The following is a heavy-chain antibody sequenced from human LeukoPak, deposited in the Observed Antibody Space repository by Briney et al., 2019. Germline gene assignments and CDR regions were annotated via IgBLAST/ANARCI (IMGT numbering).Heavy chain of an antibody. V-gene: IGHV3-30*18. J-gene: IGHJ4*02. D-gene: IGHD2-15*01. CDR1: GFTFSSYG. Sequence: GGSLRLSCAASGFTFSSYGMHWVRQAPGKGLEWVAVISYDGSNKYYADSVKGRFTISRDNSKNTLYLQMNSLRAEDTAVYYCAKDLFATPIDYWGQGTLVTVSS. CDR3: AKDLFATPIDY. CDR2: ISYDGSNK.